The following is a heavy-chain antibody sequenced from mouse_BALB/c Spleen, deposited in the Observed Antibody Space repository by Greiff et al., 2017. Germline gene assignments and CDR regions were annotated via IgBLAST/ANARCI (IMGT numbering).Heavy chain of an antibody. D-gene: IGHD2-14*01. CDR1: GFTFTDYY. Sequence: EVKLVESGGGLVQPGGSLRLSCATSGFTFTDYYMSWVRQPPGKALEWLGFIRNKANGYTTEYSESVKGRFTISRDNSQSVLYLQMNTLRAEDSATYDSARDVCDRDGAIDYWGQGNTVTVSS. V-gene: IGHV7-3*02. J-gene: IGHJ4*01. CDR3: ARDVCDRDGAIDY. CDR2: IRNKANGYTT.